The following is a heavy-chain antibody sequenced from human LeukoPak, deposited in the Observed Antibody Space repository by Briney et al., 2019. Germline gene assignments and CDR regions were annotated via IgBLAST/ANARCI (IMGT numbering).Heavy chain of an antibody. CDR3: AREERGYNYGSDY. V-gene: IGHV1-2*02. CDR1: GYTFTGYY. Sequence: GASVKVSCKASGYTFTGYYMHWVRQAPGQGLEWMGWINPNSGGTNYAQKFQGRVTMTRDTSISTAYMELSRLRSDDTAVYYCAREERGYNYGSDYWGQGTLVTVSS. CDR2: INPNSGGT. D-gene: IGHD5-18*01. J-gene: IGHJ4*02.